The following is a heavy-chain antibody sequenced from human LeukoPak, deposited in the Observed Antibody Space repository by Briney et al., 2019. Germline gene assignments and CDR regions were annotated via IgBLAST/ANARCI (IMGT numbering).Heavy chain of an antibody. V-gene: IGHV3-7*01. Sequence: GGFLRLSCAASGFTFSSYWMSWVRQAPGKGLEWVANIKQDGSEKYYVDSVKGRFTISRDNAKNSLYLQMNSLRAEDTAVYYCAREMSGYDSHHYYYGMDVWGQGTTVTVSS. CDR3: AREMSGYDSHHYYYGMDV. CDR1: GFTFSSYW. J-gene: IGHJ6*02. D-gene: IGHD5-12*01. CDR2: IKQDGSEK.